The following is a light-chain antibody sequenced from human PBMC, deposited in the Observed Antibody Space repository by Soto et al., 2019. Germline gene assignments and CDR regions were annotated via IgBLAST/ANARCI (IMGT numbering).Light chain of an antibody. V-gene: IGKV3-15*01. CDR1: QSVGSN. J-gene: IGKJ5*01. CDR2: GAS. Sequence: EIVMRQSPATLSVSPGERATLSCRVSQSVGSNLAWYQQKPGQAPRLLIQGASTRATGIPARFSGSGSGTEFTLTISILQSEDFAVYYCQQYNNWPLTFGQGTRLEIK. CDR3: QQYNNWPLT.